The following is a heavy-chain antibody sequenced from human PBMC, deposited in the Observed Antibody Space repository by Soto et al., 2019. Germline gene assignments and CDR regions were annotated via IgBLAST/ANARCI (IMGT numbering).Heavy chain of an antibody. CDR2: ISSSGSTI. CDR1: GFTFSDYY. D-gene: IGHD1-26*01. Sequence: GGSLRLSCAASGFTFSDYYMSWIRQAPGKGLERVSYISSSGSTIYYADSVKGRFTISRDNAKNSLYLQMNSLRAEDTAVYYCARDSPLWELHTTFDYWGQGTLVTVSS. CDR3: ARDSPLWELHTTFDY. J-gene: IGHJ4*02. V-gene: IGHV3-11*04.